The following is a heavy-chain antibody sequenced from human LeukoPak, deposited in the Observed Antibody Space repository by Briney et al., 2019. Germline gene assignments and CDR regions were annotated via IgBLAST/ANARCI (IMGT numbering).Heavy chain of an antibody. Sequence: SVKVSCKASGGTFSSYAISWVRQAPGQGLEWMGGIIPIFGTANYAQKFQGRVTITADKSTSTAYMELSSLRSEDTAVYYCASIAVTTDYYYYGMDVWAKGPRSPSPQ. V-gene: IGHV1-69*06. CDR1: GGTFSSYA. CDR3: ASIAVTTDYYYYGMDV. CDR2: IIPIFGTA. J-gene: IGHJ6*04. D-gene: IGHD4-17*01.